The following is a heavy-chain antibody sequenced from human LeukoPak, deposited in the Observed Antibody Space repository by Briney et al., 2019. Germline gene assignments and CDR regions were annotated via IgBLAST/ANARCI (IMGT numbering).Heavy chain of an antibody. D-gene: IGHD1-1*01. Sequence: GGSLRLSCAASGFTFRTYSMNWVRQAPGKGLEWVSSISSSSSYIYYADSVKGRFTISRDNAKNSLYLQMNSLRAEDTAVYYCARDPWTGTTDAFDIWGQGTMVTVSS. CDR1: GFTFRTYS. V-gene: IGHV3-21*01. CDR3: ARDPWTGTTDAFDI. CDR2: ISSSSSYI. J-gene: IGHJ3*02.